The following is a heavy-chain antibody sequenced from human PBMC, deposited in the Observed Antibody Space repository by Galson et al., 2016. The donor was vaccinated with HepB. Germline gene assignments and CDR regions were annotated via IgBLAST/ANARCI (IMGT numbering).Heavy chain of an antibody. V-gene: IGHV3-66*01. CDR1: EIGSHY. CDR3: ARSGETRSWYPKEFDH. D-gene: IGHD3-10*01. Sequence: SLRLSCAVSEIGSHYINWIRQAPGKGLEWLSVIYTGGTTDYAAAVKGRFTISRDNSGNTVHLQMNRLRAEDTAVYYCARSGETRSWYPKEFDHWGHGILVTVSS. CDR2: IYTGGTT. J-gene: IGHJ4*01.